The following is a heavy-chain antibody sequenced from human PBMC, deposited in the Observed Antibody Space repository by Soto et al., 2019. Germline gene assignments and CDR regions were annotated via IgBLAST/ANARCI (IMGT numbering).Heavy chain of an antibody. CDR1: GFTVSSKY. J-gene: IGHJ4*02. V-gene: IGHV3-53*01. Sequence: PGGSLRLSCAASGFTVSSKYMSWVRRAPGKGLEWVSVIYSGGSTYYADSVKGRFTISRDNSKNTVYLQVSKLRAEDTAVYFCARDQTDSGGYSDSWGQGTLVTVSS. CDR2: IYSGGST. D-gene: IGHD3-22*01. CDR3: ARDQTDSGGYSDS.